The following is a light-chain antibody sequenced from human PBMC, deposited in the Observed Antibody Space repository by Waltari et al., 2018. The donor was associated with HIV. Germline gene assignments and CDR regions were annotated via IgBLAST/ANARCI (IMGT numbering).Light chain of an antibody. CDR1: QGISNS. CDR3: QQYHTYPYT. CDR2: AAS. Sequence: AIRMTQSPSSFSASTGDRVTITCRASQGISNSLAWYQQKPGKAPKILISAASTLESGVPSRFSGSGSGTDFTLTISCLKSEDFATYYCQQYHTYPYTIGQGTKLEIK. V-gene: IGKV1-8*01. J-gene: IGKJ2*01.